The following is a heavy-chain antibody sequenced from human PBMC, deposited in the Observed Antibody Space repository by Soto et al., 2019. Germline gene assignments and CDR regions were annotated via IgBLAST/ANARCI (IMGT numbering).Heavy chain of an antibody. Sequence: SETLSVTCTVSGGSISSYYWSWIRQPPGKGLEWIGYIYYSGSTNYNPSLKSRVTISVDTSKNQFSLKLSSVTAADTAVYYCARGGQLTIFGVVIIPAPYFDYWGQGTLVTVSS. V-gene: IGHV4-59*08. CDR1: GGSISSYY. CDR2: IYYSGST. D-gene: IGHD3-3*01. J-gene: IGHJ4*02. CDR3: ARGGQLTIFGVVIIPAPYFDY.